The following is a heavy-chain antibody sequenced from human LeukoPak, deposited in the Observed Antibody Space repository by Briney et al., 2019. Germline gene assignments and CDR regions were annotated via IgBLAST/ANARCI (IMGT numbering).Heavy chain of an antibody. CDR2: INHSGST. CDR1: GGSFSGYY. Sequence: PSETLSLTCAVYGGSFSGYYWSWIRQPPGKGLEWIGEINHSGSTNYNPSLESRVTISVDTSKNQFSLKLSSVTAADTAVYYCARDLGEMVVTGAFDIWGQGTMVTVSS. D-gene: IGHD2-21*02. J-gene: IGHJ3*02. V-gene: IGHV4-34*01. CDR3: ARDLGEMVVTGAFDI.